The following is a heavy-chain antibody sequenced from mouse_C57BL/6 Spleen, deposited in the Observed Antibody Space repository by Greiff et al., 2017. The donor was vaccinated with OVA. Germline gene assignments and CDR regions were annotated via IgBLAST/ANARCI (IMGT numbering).Heavy chain of an antibody. D-gene: IGHD3-2*02. CDR2: IRLKSDNYAT. Sequence: EVQLVESGGGLVQPGGSMKLSCVASGFTFSNYWMNWVRQSPEKGLEWVAHIRLKSDNYATPYAESVKGRFTISRDDSKSSDNLQMNNRRAEYTETYYCTGTAAQADYWGQGTTLTVSS. V-gene: IGHV6-3*01. CDR1: GFTFSNYW. CDR3: TGTAAQADY. J-gene: IGHJ2*01.